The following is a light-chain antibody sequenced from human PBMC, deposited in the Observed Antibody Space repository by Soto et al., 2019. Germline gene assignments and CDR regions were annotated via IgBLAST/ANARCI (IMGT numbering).Light chain of an antibody. Sequence: AGGGGRVTNTCRASQTISNWLAWYQQKPGEAPQLLIYKASNLASGVPSRSSGSGSRPDLPLSISSLPTDDFATYSSKQYNSYPLTFGGGTKVDIK. J-gene: IGKJ4*01. CDR3: KQYNSYPLT. V-gene: IGKV1-5*03. CDR2: KAS. CDR1: QTISNW.